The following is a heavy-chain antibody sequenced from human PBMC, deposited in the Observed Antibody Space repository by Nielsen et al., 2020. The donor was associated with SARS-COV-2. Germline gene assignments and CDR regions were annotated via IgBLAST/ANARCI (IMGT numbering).Heavy chain of an antibody. D-gene: IGHD6-19*01. CDR3: ARDLSSGWTLYYYYGMDV. CDR2: ISAYNGNT. CDR1: GYTFTSYG. J-gene: IGHJ6*02. V-gene: IGHV1-18*01. Sequence: ASVKVSCKASGYTFTSYGISWVRQAPGQGLEWMGWISAYNGNTNYAQKLQGRVTMTTDTSTSTAYMELRSLRSDDTAVYYCARDLSSGWTLYYYYGMDVWGQGTTVTVSS.